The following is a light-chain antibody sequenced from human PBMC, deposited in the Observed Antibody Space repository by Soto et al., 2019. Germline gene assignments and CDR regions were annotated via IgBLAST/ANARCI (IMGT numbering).Light chain of an antibody. CDR3: QQYXNXPPXT. J-gene: IGKJ5*01. CDR2: GAS. Sequence: EIVMTQSPATLSVSPGERATLSCRASQSVSSNLAWYQQKPGQAPRLLIYGASTRATGIPARFSGSGSGTEFTXXXXXXXXXXXXXYYCQQYXNXPPXTFGQGTRL. V-gene: IGKV3-15*01. CDR1: QSVSSN.